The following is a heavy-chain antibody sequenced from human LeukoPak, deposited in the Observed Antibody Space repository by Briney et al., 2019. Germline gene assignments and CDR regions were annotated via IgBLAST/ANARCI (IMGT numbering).Heavy chain of an antibody. Sequence: KPSQTLSLTCTVSGGSISSGNYYWSWIRQPAGKGLEWIGRIYTSGSTNYNPSLKSRVTISVDTSKNQFSLKLSSVTAADTAVYYCARDYYDSSGSNFVWGQGTMVTVSS. D-gene: IGHD3-22*01. CDR3: ARDYYDSSGSNFV. CDR2: IYTSGST. J-gene: IGHJ3*01. CDR1: GGSISSGNYY. V-gene: IGHV4-61*02.